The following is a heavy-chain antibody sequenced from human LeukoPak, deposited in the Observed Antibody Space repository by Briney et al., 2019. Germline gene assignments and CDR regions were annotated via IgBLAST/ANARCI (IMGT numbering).Heavy chain of an antibody. CDR1: AFTFVDYA. CDR3: AKSPEWELRSDWYFDL. Sequence: SVRRSCAASAFTFVDYAWHWGRQALGRGLGGVHFGGWNSGSIGYADSVKGPLTISRDNAKNSLYLQMNSLRAEDMALYYCAKSPEWELRSDWYFDLWGRGTLVTVSS. V-gene: IGHV3-9*03. CDR2: GGWNSGSI. D-gene: IGHD1-26*01. J-gene: IGHJ2*01.